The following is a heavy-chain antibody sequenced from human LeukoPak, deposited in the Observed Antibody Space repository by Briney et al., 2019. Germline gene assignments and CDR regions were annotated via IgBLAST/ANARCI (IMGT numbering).Heavy chain of an antibody. Sequence: SETLSLTCTASGGSISSSSYYWGWIPQPPGKGLEWIGSIYYSGSTYYNPSLKSRVTISVDTSKNQFSLKLSSVTAADTAVYYCARRGFYYDSSGYYCFDYWGQGTLVTVSS. CDR2: IYYSGST. CDR3: ARRGFYYDSSGYYCFDY. D-gene: IGHD3-22*01. CDR1: GGSISSSSYY. J-gene: IGHJ4*02. V-gene: IGHV4-39*01.